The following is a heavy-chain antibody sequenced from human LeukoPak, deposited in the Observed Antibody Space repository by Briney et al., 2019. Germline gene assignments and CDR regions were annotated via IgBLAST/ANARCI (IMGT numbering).Heavy chain of an antibody. J-gene: IGHJ6*03. V-gene: IGHV4-4*09. CDR2: IYTSGST. D-gene: IGHD1-1*01. CDR1: GGSICRYY. Sequence: SETQSLTCTVSGGSICRYYWSCIRQPPGKGLESIGYIYTSGSTNYNPSLQSRVTMSVDTSKNQFSLKLIPVTAADTAVYYCAKTGDVYYYYYYMDVWGKGTTVTVSS. CDR3: AKTGDVYYYYYYMDV.